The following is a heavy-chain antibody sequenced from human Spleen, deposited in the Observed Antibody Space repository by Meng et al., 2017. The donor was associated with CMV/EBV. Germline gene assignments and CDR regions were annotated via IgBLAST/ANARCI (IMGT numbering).Heavy chain of an antibody. CDR2: LSGSGGYT. Sequence: GESLKISCAASGFTFRSYIMSWVRQAPGKGLEWVSALSGSGGYTYYADSVKGRFTISRDNSKNTLYLQMNSLRAEDTAVYYCASYWNYDDAFDIWGQGTMVTVSS. D-gene: IGHD1-7*01. CDR1: GFTFRSYI. J-gene: IGHJ3*02. V-gene: IGHV3-23*01. CDR3: ASYWNYDDAFDI.